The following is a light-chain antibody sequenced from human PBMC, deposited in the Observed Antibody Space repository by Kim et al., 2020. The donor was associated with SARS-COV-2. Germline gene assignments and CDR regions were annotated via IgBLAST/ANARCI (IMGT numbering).Light chain of an antibody. V-gene: IGLV2-14*03. CDR1: NSDIGGYNY. J-gene: IGLJ3*02. CDR2: DVT. CDR3: SSYTSSKTWV. Sequence: SITISCTGTNSDIGGYNYVSWYQQHPGKAPKLMIYDVTKRPSGVSNRFSGSKSGNTASLTISGLQADDEADYYCSSYTSSKTWVFGGGTQLTVL.